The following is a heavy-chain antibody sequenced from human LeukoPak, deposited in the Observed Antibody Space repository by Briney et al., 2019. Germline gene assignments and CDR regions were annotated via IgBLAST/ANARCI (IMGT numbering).Heavy chain of an antibody. CDR2: INTNTRNP. V-gene: IGHV7-4-1*02. D-gene: IGHD4-23*01. CDR1: GYTFPRHA. Sequence: GASVKVSCKASGYTFPRHAMIWVRQAPGQGLEWMGWINTNTRNPTYAQGFTGRFVFSLDTSVSTAYLQINSLKAEDTAVYYCARGGSTGVVWGQGTLVTVSS. J-gene: IGHJ4*02. CDR3: ARGGSTGVV.